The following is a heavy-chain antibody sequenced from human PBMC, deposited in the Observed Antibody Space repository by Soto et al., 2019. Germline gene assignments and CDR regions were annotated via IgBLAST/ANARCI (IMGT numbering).Heavy chain of an antibody. CDR1: GYTFTSSA. Sequence: QVQLVQSGAEVKKPGASVKVSCKASGYTFTSSAMHWVRQAPGQRLEWMGWINAGNGNTKYSQKFQGRVTITRDTAASTAYMEPSSLRSEDTAVYYCARDPGYSDGYNWGQGTLVTVSS. CDR3: ARDPGYSDGYN. V-gene: IGHV1-3*01. J-gene: IGHJ4*02. CDR2: INAGNGNT. D-gene: IGHD5-18*01.